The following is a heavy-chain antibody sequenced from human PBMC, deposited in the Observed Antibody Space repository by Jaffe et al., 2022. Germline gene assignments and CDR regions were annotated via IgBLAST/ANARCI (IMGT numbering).Heavy chain of an antibody. CDR2: INAGNGNT. CDR1: GYTFTSYA. Sequence: QVQLVQSGAEVKKPGASVKVSCKASGYTFTSYAMHWVRQAPGQRLEWMGWINAGNGNTKYSQKFQGRVTITRDTSASTAYMELSSLRSEDTAVYYCARGTRGDIVVVVAARDAFDIWGQGTMVTVSS. V-gene: IGHV1-3*01. D-gene: IGHD2-15*01. CDR3: ARGTRGDIVVVVAARDAFDI. J-gene: IGHJ3*02.